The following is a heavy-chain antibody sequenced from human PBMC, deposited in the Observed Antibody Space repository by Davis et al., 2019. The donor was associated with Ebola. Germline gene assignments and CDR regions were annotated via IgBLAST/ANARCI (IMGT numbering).Heavy chain of an antibody. J-gene: IGHJ4*02. Sequence: ASVKVSCKASGYTFTGYSMHWVRQAPGQGLEWMGWMNPNSGNTGYAQKFQGRVTMTRDTSTRTVYMELSSLRSEDTAVYYCARGRGHYESSGGDFWGQGTLVTVSS. D-gene: IGHD3-22*01. V-gene: IGHV1-8*02. CDR3: ARGRGHYESSGGDF. CDR1: GYTFTGYS. CDR2: MNPNSGNT.